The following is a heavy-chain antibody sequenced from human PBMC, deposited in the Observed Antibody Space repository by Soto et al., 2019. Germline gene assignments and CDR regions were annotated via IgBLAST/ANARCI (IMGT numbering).Heavy chain of an antibody. CDR2: IYWDDDK. CDR1: GFALTTRPVG. Sequence: QITLKESGPTLVTPTQTLTLTCSFSGFALTTRPVGVGWVRQPPGKALEWLAVIYWDDDKRYNPSLRSRLTITKDTSKNQVVLIVSNLDPVDTATYYCAHRLGGYTWNDGYLDFWGQGALVTVSP. J-gene: IGHJ4*02. D-gene: IGHD1-20*01. V-gene: IGHV2-5*02. CDR3: AHRLGGYTWNDGYLDF.